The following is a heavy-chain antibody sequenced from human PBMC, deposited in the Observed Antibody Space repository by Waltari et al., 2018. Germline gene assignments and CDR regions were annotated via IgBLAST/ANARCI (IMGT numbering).Heavy chain of an antibody. CDR3: VRPERGSYYYFDS. CDR1: GGPLSSIGFY. CDR2: VYYSGAS. Sequence: QLQLQESGPGLVKPSEPLSLSCTVPGGPLSSIGFYWGWIRQSPGKGLEWIGSVYYSGASYYNPSLESRVTMSIDTSKRHFSLRLTSVTVADTAVYYCVRPERGSYYYFDSWGQGTLVIVSS. V-gene: IGHV4-39*02. J-gene: IGHJ4*02. D-gene: IGHD3-16*01.